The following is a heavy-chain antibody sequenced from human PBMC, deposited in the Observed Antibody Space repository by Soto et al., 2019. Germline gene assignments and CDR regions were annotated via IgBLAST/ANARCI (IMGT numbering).Heavy chain of an antibody. Sequence: GGSLRLSCAASGFTFSSYGMHWVRQAPGKGLEWVAVIWYDGSNKYYADSVKGRFTISRDNSKNTLYLQMNSLRAEDTAVYYCAREPEEECGGDCYYYGMDVWGQGTTVTVSS. CDR3: AREPEEECGGDCYYYGMDV. CDR2: IWYDGSNK. CDR1: GFTFSSYG. D-gene: IGHD2-21*01. J-gene: IGHJ6*02. V-gene: IGHV3-33*01.